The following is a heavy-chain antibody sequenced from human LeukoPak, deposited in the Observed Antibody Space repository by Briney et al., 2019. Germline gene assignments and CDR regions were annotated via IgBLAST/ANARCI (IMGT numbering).Heavy chain of an antibody. Sequence: PGGSLRLSCAASGFTFSSYSMNWVRQAPGKGLEWVSSISSSSSYIYYADSVKGRFTISRDNAKNSLYLQMNSLRAEDTAVYYCARDNWYSSGWYPFDYWGQGTLVTVSS. CDR1: GFTFSSYS. D-gene: IGHD6-19*01. V-gene: IGHV3-21*01. J-gene: IGHJ4*02. CDR3: ARDNWYSSGWYPFDY. CDR2: ISSSSSYI.